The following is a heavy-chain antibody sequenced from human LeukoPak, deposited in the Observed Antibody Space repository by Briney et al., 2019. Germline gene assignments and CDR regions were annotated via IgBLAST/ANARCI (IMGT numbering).Heavy chain of an antibody. J-gene: IGHJ4*02. Sequence: SETLSLTCTVSGGSISSYYWSWIRQPAGKGLEWIGRIYTSGSTNYNPSLKSRVTMSVDTSKDQFSLKLSSVTAADTAVYYCARDSESSGWYKYWGQGTVVTVSS. V-gene: IGHV4-4*07. CDR1: GGSISSYY. CDR3: ARDSESSGWYKY. D-gene: IGHD6-19*01. CDR2: IYTSGST.